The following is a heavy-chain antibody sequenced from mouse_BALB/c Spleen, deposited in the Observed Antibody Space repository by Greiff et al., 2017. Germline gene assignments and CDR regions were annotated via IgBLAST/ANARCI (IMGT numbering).Heavy chain of an antibody. Sequence: EVQLQQSGAELVKPGASVKLSCTASGFNIKDTNMHWVKQRPEQGLEWIGRIDPANGNTKYDPKFQGKATITADTSSNTAYLQLSSLTSEDTAVYYCARHYYGSSYGGWYFDVWGAGTTVTVSS. CDR3: ARHYYGSSYGGWYFDV. J-gene: IGHJ1*01. V-gene: IGHV14-3*02. D-gene: IGHD1-1*01. CDR1: GFNIKDTN. CDR2: IDPANGNT.